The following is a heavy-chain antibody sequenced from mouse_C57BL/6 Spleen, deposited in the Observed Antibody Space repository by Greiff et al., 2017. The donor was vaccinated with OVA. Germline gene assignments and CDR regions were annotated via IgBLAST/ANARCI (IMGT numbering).Heavy chain of an antibody. CDR3: ARHILGLYYFDY. Sequence: EVQRVESGGDLVKPGGSLKLSCAASGFTFSSYGMSWVRQTPDKRLEWVATISSGGSYTYYPDSVKGRFTISRDNAKNTLYLQMSSLKSEDTAMYYCARHILGLYYFDYWGQGTTLTVSS. D-gene: IGHD4-1*01. V-gene: IGHV5-6*01. J-gene: IGHJ2*01. CDR2: ISSGGSYT. CDR1: GFTFSSYG.